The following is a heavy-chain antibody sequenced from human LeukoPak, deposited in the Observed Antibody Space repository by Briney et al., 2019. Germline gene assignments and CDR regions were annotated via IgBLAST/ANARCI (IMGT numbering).Heavy chain of an antibody. CDR3: AKDHSEGTTWSQTGEYFDC. Sequence: GGSLRLSCGASGFTFSNYAMSWVRQAPGKGLEWVSAISSTGGSTSYADSVKGRLTISRDNSKSTLYLRINSLRVEDTAVYFCAKDHSEGTTWSQTGEYFDCWGQGTLVTVSS. V-gene: IGHV3-23*01. CDR2: ISSTGGST. J-gene: IGHJ4*02. D-gene: IGHD1-14*01. CDR1: GFTFSNYA.